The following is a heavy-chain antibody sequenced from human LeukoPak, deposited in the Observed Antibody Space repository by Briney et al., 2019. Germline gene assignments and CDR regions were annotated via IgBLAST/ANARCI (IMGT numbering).Heavy chain of an antibody. D-gene: IGHD1-26*01. CDR2: ISSSGANT. J-gene: IGHJ4*02. V-gene: IGHV3-23*01. CDR3: AREGSGSLDY. Sequence: GGSLRLSCVVSGFTFSSNAMSWVRQAPGKGLEWVSTISSSGANTYYADSVKGRFTISRDNSKNTLYLQMNSLRVEDTAVYYCAREGSGSLDYWGQGTLVTVSS. CDR1: GFTFSSNA.